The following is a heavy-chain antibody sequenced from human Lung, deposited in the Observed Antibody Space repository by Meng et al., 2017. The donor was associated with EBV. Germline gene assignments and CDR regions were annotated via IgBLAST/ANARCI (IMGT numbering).Heavy chain of an antibody. CDR1: GYTFTGYY. D-gene: IGHD7-27*01. V-gene: IGHV1-2*06. Sequence: QVQLAQSGSELKKPGASVKVSCKASGYTFTGYYMHWLRQAPGQGLEWVGRITPSSGGTTYAQKFQGRVTMTRDTSISTAYMELSSLRSDDAAIYYCVRANLGSADYWGQGTLVTVFS. CDR2: ITPSSGGT. CDR3: VRANLGSADY. J-gene: IGHJ4*02.